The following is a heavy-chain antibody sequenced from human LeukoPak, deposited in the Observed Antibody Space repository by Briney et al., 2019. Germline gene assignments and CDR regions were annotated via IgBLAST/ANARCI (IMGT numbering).Heavy chain of an antibody. V-gene: IGHV3-23*01. J-gene: IGHJ4*02. Sequence: HPGGSLRLSCAASGFTFSSFAMSWVRQAPGKGLEWVSGISGSGGSTYYADSVKGRFTISRDNSKKTLYLQMNSLRAEDTAVYYCAKDPLTYSDFWSGWGQGTLVTVSS. CDR2: ISGSGGST. D-gene: IGHD3-3*01. CDR1: GFTFSSFA. CDR3: AKDPLTYSDFWSG.